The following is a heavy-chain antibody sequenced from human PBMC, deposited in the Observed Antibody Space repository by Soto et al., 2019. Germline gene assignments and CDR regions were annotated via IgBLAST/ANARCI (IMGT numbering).Heavy chain of an antibody. D-gene: IGHD3-3*01. CDR1: GFTFSTHS. V-gene: IGHV3-48*01. Sequence: EVQLVESGGGLVQPGGSLKLSCAASGFTFSTHSMNWVRQAPGRGLEWVSYIHSSSSWEVYADSVRGRFTVSRDNAKNPLYLQMSSRSAEDTAVYYCVFDFWLVPTVWGKGTGVSVSS. CDR2: IHSSSSWE. CDR3: VFDFWLVPTV. J-gene: IGHJ6*04.